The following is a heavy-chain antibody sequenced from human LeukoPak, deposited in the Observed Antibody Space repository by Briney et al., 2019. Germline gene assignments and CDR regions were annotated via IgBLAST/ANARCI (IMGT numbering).Heavy chain of an antibody. CDR1: GGTFSTFA. D-gene: IGHD2-15*01. CDR2: IVPIIGTA. CDR3: ARGVADYYYMDV. Sequence: ASVKVSCKASGGTFSTFAISWVRQAPGQGLEWMGGIVPIIGTANYPQNFQGRVTITADESTSTAYMELSSLRSEDTAVYYCARGVADYYYMDVWGKGTTVTISS. J-gene: IGHJ6*03. V-gene: IGHV1-69*13.